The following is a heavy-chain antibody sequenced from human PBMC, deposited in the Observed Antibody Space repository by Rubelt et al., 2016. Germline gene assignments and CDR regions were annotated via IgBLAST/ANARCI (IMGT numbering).Heavy chain of an antibody. Sequence: QVQLQESGPGLVKPSETLSLTCTVSGGSINSYYWSWIRQPPGKGLEWIGHIYYSGSTNYNPSLKGRVTIPGATSKNQFSRKLTSVTAADTAVYYWARSGKQWDALDYWGQGTLVTVSS. D-gene: IGHD6-19*01. CDR3: ARSGKQWDALDY. CDR1: GGSINSYY. CDR2: IYYSGST. V-gene: IGHV4-59*08. J-gene: IGHJ4*02.